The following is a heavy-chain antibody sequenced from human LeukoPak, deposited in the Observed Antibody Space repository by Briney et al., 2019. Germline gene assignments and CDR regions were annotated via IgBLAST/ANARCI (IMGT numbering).Heavy chain of an antibody. Sequence: GRTLRPSWAAAGFTITTYAMSGVRKAPGKGLEWGLGISASGGAKFYPDFVKGVSTISRDHSSSTVSQQRTSLTAEAAAVYYGWKDNAEYPIYYFDSWGQGILVTVSS. CDR1: GFTITTYA. V-gene: IGHV3-23*01. CDR2: ISASGGAK. J-gene: IGHJ4*02. D-gene: IGHD2-2*01. CDR3: WKDNAEYPIYYFDS.